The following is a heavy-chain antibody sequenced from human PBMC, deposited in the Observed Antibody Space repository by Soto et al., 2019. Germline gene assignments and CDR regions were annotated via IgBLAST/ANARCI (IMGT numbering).Heavy chain of an antibody. J-gene: IGHJ6*02. CDR2: ISPIFGTA. CDR3: ARGHRGGNRNYYYYYGMDV. Sequence: ASVKLSFRASGGTFSSYAISWLRHAPRQGLEWMGGISPIFGTANDAQKFQGRVTITADKSTSTAYMELSSLRSEDTAVYYCARGHRGGNRNYYYYYGMDVWGQGTTVTVYS. D-gene: IGHD2-15*01. V-gene: IGHV1-69*06. CDR1: GGTFSSYA.